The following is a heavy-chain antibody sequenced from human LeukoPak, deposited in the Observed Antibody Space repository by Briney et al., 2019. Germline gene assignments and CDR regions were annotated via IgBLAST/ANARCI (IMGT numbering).Heavy chain of an antibody. CDR2: MNPNSGNT. CDR3: ARGLVARSSAPCLRY. D-gene: IGHD6-19*01. J-gene: IGHJ4*02. V-gene: IGHV1-8*02. CDR1: GYTFTDYQ. Sequence: ASVKVSCKASGYTFTDYQLHWVRQATGQGLEWMGWMNPNSGNTGYAQKFQGRVTMTRNTSISTAYMELSSLRSEDTAVYYCARGLVARSSAPCLRYWGQGTLVTVSS.